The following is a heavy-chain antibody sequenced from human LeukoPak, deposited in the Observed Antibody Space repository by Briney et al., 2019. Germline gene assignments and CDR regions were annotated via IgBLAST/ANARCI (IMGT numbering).Heavy chain of an antibody. V-gene: IGHV3-30-3*01. CDR3: AVEIAAAGYY. D-gene: IGHD6-13*01. J-gene: IGHJ4*02. CDR1: GFTFSSCA. CDR2: ISYDGSNK. Sequence: GGSLRLSCAASGFTFSSCAMHWVRQAPGKGLEWVAVISYDGSNKYYADSVKGRFTISRDNSKNTLYLQMNSLRAEDTAVYYCAVEIAAAGYYWGQGTLVTVSS.